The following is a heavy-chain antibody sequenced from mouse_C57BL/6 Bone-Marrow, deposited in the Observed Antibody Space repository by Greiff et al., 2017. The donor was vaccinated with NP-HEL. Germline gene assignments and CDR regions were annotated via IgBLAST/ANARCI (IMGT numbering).Heavy chain of an antibody. CDR1: GYTFTDYY. V-gene: IGHV1-75*01. J-gene: IGHJ1*03. CDR3: AREDGSSYRGYFDV. Sequence: QVQLQQSGPELVKPGASVKISCKASGYTFTDYYINWVKQRPGQGLEWIGWIFPGSGRTYYNEKFKGKATLTVDKSSSTAYMLLSSLTSEDSAVYFCAREDGSSYRGYFDVWGTGTTVTVSS. D-gene: IGHD1-1*01. CDR2: IFPGSGRT.